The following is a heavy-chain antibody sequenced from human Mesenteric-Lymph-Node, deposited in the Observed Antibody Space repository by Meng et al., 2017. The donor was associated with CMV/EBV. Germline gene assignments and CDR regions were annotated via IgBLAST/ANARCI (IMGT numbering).Heavy chain of an antibody. V-gene: IGHV4-34*01. CDR1: GGSFSGYY. Sequence: QVQLQQWGPGLLQPSETLSLTCAVYGGSFSGYYWSWIRQPPGKGLEWIGEINHSGSTNYNPSLKSRVTISVDTSKNQFSLKLSSVTAADTAVYYCARHQRWLKSEGGFNYWGQGTLVTVSS. CDR2: INHSGST. D-gene: IGHD4-23*01. CDR3: ARHQRWLKSEGGFNY. J-gene: IGHJ4*02.